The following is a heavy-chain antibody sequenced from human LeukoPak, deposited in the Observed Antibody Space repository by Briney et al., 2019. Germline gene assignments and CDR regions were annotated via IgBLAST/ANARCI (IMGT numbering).Heavy chain of an antibody. CDR1: GGSFSGYY. Sequence: SETLSLTCAVYGGSFSGYYWSWIRQPPGKGLEWIGEINHSGSTNYNPSLKSRVTISVDTSKNQFSLKLSSVTAADTAVYYCASDYYGSGSYYLWGQGTLVTVSS. J-gene: IGHJ4*02. V-gene: IGHV4-34*01. D-gene: IGHD3-10*01. CDR3: ASDYYGSGSYYL. CDR2: INHSGST.